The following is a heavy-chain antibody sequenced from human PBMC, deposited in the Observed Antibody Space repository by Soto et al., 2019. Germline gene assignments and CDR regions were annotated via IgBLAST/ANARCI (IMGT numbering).Heavy chain of an antibody. J-gene: IGHJ5*02. CDR1: GGSISSYH. CDR3: ARYCTVGSCLDP. D-gene: IGHD2-15*01. V-gene: IGHV4-59*08. CDR2: IKNSGST. Sequence: SETLSLTCTVSGGSISSYHWSWIRQPPGKGLEWIGYIKNSGSTNSNPSLKSRVTISVDTSKNQVSLKLSSVTAADTAVYYCARYCTVGSCLDPWGQGTLVTVSS.